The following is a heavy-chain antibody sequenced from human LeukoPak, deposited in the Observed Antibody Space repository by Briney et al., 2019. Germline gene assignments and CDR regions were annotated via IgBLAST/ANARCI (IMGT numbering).Heavy chain of an antibody. CDR1: GFTFSDYY. CDR3: ARDLSEYCSSTSCHQAFDI. D-gene: IGHD2-2*01. Sequence: GGSLRLSCAASGFTFSDYYMSWIRQAPGKGLEWVSYISSSGSTIYYADSVKGRFTISRDNAKNSLYLQMNSLRAEDTAVYYCARDLSEYCSSTSCHQAFDIWGQGTMVTVSS. CDR2: ISSSGSTI. V-gene: IGHV3-11*01. J-gene: IGHJ3*02.